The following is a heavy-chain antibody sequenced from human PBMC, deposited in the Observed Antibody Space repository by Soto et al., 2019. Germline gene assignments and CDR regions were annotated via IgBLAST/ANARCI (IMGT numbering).Heavy chain of an antibody. Sequence: PSETLSLTCTVSGGSISSGGYYWSWIRQHPGKGLEWIGYIYYSGSTYYNASLKSRVTISVDTSKNQFSLKLSSVTAADKAVYYCATGSPPRGYSGYDDWFDHWGQGNLVTVS. J-gene: IGHJ5*02. CDR2: IYYSGST. CDR1: GGSISSGGYY. D-gene: IGHD5-12*01. V-gene: IGHV4-31*03. CDR3: ATGSPPRGYSGYDDWFDH.